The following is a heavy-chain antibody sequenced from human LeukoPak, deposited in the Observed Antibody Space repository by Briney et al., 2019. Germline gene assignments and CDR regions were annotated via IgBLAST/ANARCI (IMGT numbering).Heavy chain of an antibody. Sequence: PSETLSLTCTVSGDSISSSTYYWGWIRQPPGKGLEWIGSMYYSGSTYYNASLKGRVTISVDTSKNQFSLKLSSVTAADTAVYYCASGRDATVTTDTYYYYYYMDVWGKGTTVTVSS. V-gene: IGHV4-39*07. D-gene: IGHD4-17*01. CDR1: GDSISSSTYY. CDR2: MYYSGST. CDR3: ASGRDATVTTDTYYYYYYMDV. J-gene: IGHJ6*03.